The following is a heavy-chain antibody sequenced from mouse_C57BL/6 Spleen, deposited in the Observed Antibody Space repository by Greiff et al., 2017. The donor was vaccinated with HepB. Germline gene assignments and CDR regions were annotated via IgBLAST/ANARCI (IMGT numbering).Heavy chain of an antibody. Sequence: VQLQQPGAELVMPGASVKLSCKASGYTFSSYWMHWVKQRPGQGLEWIGEIDPSDSYTNYHQKFKGKSTFTVDKTSSTAYMQLSSLTSEDSAVYYCAREKYSNYYAMDYWGQGTSVTVSS. CDR1: GYTFSSYW. J-gene: IGHJ4*01. V-gene: IGHV1-69*01. D-gene: IGHD2-5*01. CDR2: IDPSDSYT. CDR3: AREKYSNYYAMDY.